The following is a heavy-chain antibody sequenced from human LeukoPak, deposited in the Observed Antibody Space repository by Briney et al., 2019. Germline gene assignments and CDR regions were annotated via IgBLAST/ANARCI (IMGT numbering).Heavy chain of an antibody. CDR3: ARMIKSSTGVARQNVYYFDY. CDR2: IYYSGST. J-gene: IGHJ4*02. D-gene: IGHD3-3*01. V-gene: IGHV4-39*07. Sequence: PSETLSLTCTVSGGSISSSSYYWGWIRQPPGKGLEWIGSIYYSGSTYYNPSLKSRVTISVDTSKNQFSLKLSSVTAADTAVYYCARMIKSSTGVARQNVYYFDYWGQGTLVTVSS. CDR1: GGSISSSSYY.